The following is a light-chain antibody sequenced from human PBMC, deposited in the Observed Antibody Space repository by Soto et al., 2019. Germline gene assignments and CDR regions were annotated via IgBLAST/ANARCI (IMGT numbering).Light chain of an antibody. V-gene: IGKV3-15*01. Sequence: EIVMTQSPATLSVSPGERATLSCRASQSVSSNLAWYQQKPGQAPRLLIYGASTRATGIPARLSGSGSGTEFTLTISSLQSEAFAVYYCHQYNTWPLTFGQGTKVEIK. CDR1: QSVSSN. J-gene: IGKJ1*01. CDR2: GAS. CDR3: HQYNTWPLT.